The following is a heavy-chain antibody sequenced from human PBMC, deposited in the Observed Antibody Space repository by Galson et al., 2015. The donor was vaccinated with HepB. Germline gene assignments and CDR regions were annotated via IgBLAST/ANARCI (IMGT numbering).Heavy chain of an antibody. D-gene: IGHD6-19*01. Sequence: SLRLSCAASGFRFAYYGMSWVRQAPGKGLEWISAITPSGDNTYSADSMKGRFFIPRDNSQNTLFLQMNSLRADDTAIYFCAKVFPEKTDGWYRQALYYFDSWGQGTRVTVSS. CDR2: ITPSGDNT. V-gene: IGHV3-23*01. CDR1: GFRFAYYG. J-gene: IGHJ4*02. CDR3: AKVFPEKTDGWYRQALYYFDS.